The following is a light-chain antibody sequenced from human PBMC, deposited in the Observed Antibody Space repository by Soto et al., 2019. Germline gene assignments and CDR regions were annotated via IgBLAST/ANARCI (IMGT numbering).Light chain of an antibody. CDR3: SSYTSGSTYV. Sequence: QSALTQPASVSGSPGQSITISCTGTSSDVGGYNYVSWYQQHPGKAPKLIIYEVSNRSSEISTRFSGSKSGNTASLTISGLQAEDEADYHCSSYTSGSTYVFGTGTKVTVL. V-gene: IGLV2-14*01. CDR2: EVS. CDR1: SSDVGGYNY. J-gene: IGLJ1*01.